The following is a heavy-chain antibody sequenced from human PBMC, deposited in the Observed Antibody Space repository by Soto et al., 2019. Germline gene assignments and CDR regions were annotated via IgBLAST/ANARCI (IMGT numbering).Heavy chain of an antibody. CDR2: IYSSGNT. CDR3: VRDVESPGISGSWGAFDI. D-gene: IGHD1-20*01. J-gene: IGHJ3*02. CDR1: GGSIRNYF. V-gene: IGHV4-4*07. Sequence: QVQLQESGPGLVKPSETLSLICTVSGGSIRNYFWTWIRQPAGKGLEWIGRIYSSGNTVYNASLKSSVTRSIDMYKNQFSLKLSSMTAADTAVYYCVRDVESPGISGSWGAFDIWGQGTVVTVSS.